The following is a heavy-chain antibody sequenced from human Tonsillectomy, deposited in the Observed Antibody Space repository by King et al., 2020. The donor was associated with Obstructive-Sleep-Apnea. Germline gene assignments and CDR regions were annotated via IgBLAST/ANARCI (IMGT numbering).Heavy chain of an antibody. CDR2: ITHSGST. J-gene: IGHJ4*02. CDR3: ASSPLRRRRFLGTAYYFDY. CDR1: GGSFSGYY. Sequence: VQLQQWGAGLLKPSETLSLTCAVYGGSFSGYYWSWIRQPPGKGLEWIGEITHSGSTNYNPSLKSRVTISVDTSKNQFSLKLSSVTAADTAVYYCASSPLRRRRFLGTAYYFDYWGQGTLVTVSS. V-gene: IGHV4-34*01. D-gene: IGHD3-3*01.